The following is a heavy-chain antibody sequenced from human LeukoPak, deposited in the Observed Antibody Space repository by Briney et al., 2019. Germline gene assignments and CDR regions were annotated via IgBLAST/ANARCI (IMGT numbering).Heavy chain of an antibody. CDR2: IRSKAYGGTT. CDR1: GFTFGDYA. V-gene: IGHV3-49*04. Sequence: GGSLRLSCTASGFTFGDYAMSWVRQAPGKGLEWVGFIRSKAYGGTTAYAARVQGRFTTSRDDSKSIDSLQINSLKTEDTAVYYCTRGRFLEWLFSDWGQGTLVTVSS. D-gene: IGHD3-3*01. J-gene: IGHJ4*02. CDR3: TRGRFLEWLFSD.